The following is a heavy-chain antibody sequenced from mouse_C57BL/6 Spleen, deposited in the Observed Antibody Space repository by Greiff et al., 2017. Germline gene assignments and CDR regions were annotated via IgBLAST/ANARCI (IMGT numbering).Heavy chain of an antibody. J-gene: IGHJ4*01. CDR3: ARSWYDYPYAMDY. CDR1: GYPFTSYD. V-gene: IGHV1-85*01. Sequence: VQLQESGPELVKPGASVKLSCKASGYPFTSYDINWVKQRPGQGLEWIGWIYPRDGSTKYNEKFKGKATLTVDTSSSTAYMELHSQTSEDSAVYFGARSWYDYPYAMDYWGQGTSVTVSS. CDR2: IYPRDGST. D-gene: IGHD2-4*01.